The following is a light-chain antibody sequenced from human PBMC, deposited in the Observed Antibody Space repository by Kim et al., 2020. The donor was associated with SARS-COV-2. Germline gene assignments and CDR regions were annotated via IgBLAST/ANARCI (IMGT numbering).Light chain of an antibody. V-gene: IGKV1-33*01. J-gene: IGKJ2*01. Sequence: ASVGDRVTITCQASQDIGKYLTWYQQKPGKAPNLLIYDAPNLQTGVPSRFSGSGSETDFTFTISSLQPEDIATYYCQQFDDLPYTFGQGTKVDIK. CDR3: QQFDDLPYT. CDR1: QDIGKY. CDR2: DAP.